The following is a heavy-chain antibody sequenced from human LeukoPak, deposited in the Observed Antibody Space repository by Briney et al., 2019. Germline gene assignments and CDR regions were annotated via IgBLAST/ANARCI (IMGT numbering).Heavy chain of an antibody. CDR3: ASLGDTAMDIDY. J-gene: IGHJ4*02. Sequence: SETLSLTCTVSGGSISSYYWSWIRQPPGKGLEWIGYIYYSGSTNYNPSLKSRVTISVDTSKNQFSLKLTSLTAADTAVYYCASLGDTAMDIDYWGQGTLVTVSS. D-gene: IGHD5-18*01. V-gene: IGHV4-59*01. CDR2: IYYSGST. CDR1: GGSISSYY.